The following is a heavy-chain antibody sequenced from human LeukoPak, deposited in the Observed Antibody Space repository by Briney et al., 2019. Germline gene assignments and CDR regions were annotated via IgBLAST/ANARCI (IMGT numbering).Heavy chain of an antibody. CDR3: AKQLGYCSDGSCYFPY. CDR1: GFTFSSSA. V-gene: IGHV3-23*01. J-gene: IGHJ4*02. CDR2: ISNNGGYT. Sequence: GGSLRLSCAASGFTFSSSAMSWVRQAPGQGLEWVSAISNNGGYTYYADSVQGRFTISRDNSKSTLCLQMNSLRAEDTAVYYCAKQLGYCSDGSCYFPYWGQGTLVTVSS. D-gene: IGHD2-15*01.